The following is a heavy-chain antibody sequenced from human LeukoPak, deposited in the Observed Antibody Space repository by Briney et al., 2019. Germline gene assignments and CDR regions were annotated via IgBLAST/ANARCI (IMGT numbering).Heavy chain of an antibody. V-gene: IGHV3-21*01. Sequence: GGSLRLSCAASGFTFSSYSMNWVRQAPGKGLEWVSSINSSSSYIYYADSVKGRFTISRDNAKNSLYLQMNSLRAEDTAVYYCARDAYYDSSGYYYTPYYYYYGMDVWGQGTTVTVSS. CDR1: GFTFSSYS. CDR2: INSSSSYI. J-gene: IGHJ6*02. D-gene: IGHD3-22*01. CDR3: ARDAYYDSSGYYYTPYYYYYGMDV.